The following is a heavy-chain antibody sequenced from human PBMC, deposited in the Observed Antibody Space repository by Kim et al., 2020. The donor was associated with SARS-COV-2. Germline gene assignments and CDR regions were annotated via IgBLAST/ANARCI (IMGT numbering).Heavy chain of an antibody. J-gene: IGHJ5*02. V-gene: IGHV4-39*01. Sequence: SETLSLTCTVSGGSISSSSYYWGWIRQPPGKGLEWIGSIYYSGSTYYNPSLKSRVTISVDTSKNQFSLKLSSVTAADTAVYYCARCVGGKGSSWYTPFDWFDPWGQGTLVTVSS. CDR1: GGSISSSSYY. CDR2: IYYSGST. CDR3: ARCVGGKGSSWYTPFDWFDP. D-gene: IGHD6-13*01.